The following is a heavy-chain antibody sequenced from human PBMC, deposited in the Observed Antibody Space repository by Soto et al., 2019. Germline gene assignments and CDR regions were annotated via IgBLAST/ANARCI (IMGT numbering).Heavy chain of an antibody. J-gene: IGHJ3*02. CDR1: GFTVSSNY. Sequence: GGSLRLSCAASGFTVSSNYMSWVRQAPGKGLEWVSVIYSGGSTYYADSVKGRFTISRHNSKNTLYLQMNSLRAEDTAVYYCARVGITMIVPNYAFDSWGQGTMVTFSS. CDR3: ARVGITMIVPNYAFDS. D-gene: IGHD3-22*01. CDR2: IYSGGST. V-gene: IGHV3-53*04.